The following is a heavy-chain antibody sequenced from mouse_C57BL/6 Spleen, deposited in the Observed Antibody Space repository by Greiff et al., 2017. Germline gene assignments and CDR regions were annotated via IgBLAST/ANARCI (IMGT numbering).Heavy chain of an antibody. CDR1: GYAFTNYL. CDR2: INPGSGGT. V-gene: IGHV1-54*01. J-gene: IGHJ4*01. CDR3: ARSYGSSLYAMDY. Sequence: QVQLQQSGAELVRPGTSVKVSCKASGYAFTNYLIEWVKQRPGQGLEWIGVINPGSGGTNYNEKFKGKATLTADKSSSTAYMQLSSLTSEDSAVYFCARSYGSSLYAMDYWGQGTSVTVSS. D-gene: IGHD1-1*01.